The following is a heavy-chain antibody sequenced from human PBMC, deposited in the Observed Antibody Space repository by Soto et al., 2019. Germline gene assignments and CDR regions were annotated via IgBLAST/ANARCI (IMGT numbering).Heavy chain of an antibody. D-gene: IGHD1-1*01. V-gene: IGHV1-46*01. Sequence: ASVKVSCKASGYTSTGYHIHWVRQAPRQGLEGMGIINPSGVTISHAQRFQGRLTMTRDTSTSTVYMELSSLRSEDTAIYYCAREGVGTFFFDYWGQGTLVTVSS. J-gene: IGHJ4*02. CDR3: AREGVGTFFFDY. CDR1: GYTSTGYH. CDR2: INPSGVTI.